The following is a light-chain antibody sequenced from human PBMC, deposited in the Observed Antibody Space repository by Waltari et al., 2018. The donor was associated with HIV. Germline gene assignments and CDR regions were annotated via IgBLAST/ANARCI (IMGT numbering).Light chain of an antibody. CDR3: QQYGSSPET. CDR2: GAS. CDR1: QSVSSSY. J-gene: IGKJ1*01. Sequence: EIVLTQSPGTLSLSPGERATISCRASQSVSSSYLAWYQQQPGQAPRLLIYGASSRATGIPDRFSGSGSGTDFTLTISRLEPEDFAVYYCQQYGSSPETFGQGTKVEIK. V-gene: IGKV3-20*01.